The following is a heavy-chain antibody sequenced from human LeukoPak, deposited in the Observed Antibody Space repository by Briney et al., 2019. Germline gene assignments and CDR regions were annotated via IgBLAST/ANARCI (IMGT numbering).Heavy chain of an antibody. CDR2: MYYSGST. D-gene: IGHD3-10*01. CDR1: GGSISSFY. CDR3: AREAMVRGVSAFDI. J-gene: IGHJ3*02. V-gene: IGHV4-59*01. Sequence: SETLSLTCTVSGGSISSFYWSWIRQPPGKGLEWIGYMYYSGSTNYNPSLKSRVTISVDTSKNQLSLKLNSVTAADTAVYYCAREAMVRGVSAFDIWGQGAMVTVSS.